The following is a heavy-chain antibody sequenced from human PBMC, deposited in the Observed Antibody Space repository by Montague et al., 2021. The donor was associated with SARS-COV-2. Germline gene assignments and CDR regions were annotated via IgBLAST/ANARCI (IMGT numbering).Heavy chain of an antibody. V-gene: IGHV4-39*01. J-gene: IGHJ5*02. CDR1: GGSISSSSYY. CDR3: ARQKMGSVTNFGVVMHDRWFDP. D-gene: IGHD3-3*01. Sequence: SETLSLICTVSGGSISSSSYYWGWIRQPPGKELKWFGSNYYSGSTYYYLSLKSTVTISTATSKNHISLTLSSVTAADTAVYYCARQKMGSVTNFGVVMHDRWFDPWGQGTLVTVSS. CDR2: NYYSGST.